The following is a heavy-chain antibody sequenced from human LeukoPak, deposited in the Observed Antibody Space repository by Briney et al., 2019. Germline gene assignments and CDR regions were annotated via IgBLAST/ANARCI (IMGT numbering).Heavy chain of an antibody. D-gene: IGHD5-24*01. J-gene: IGHJ3*02. CDR3: ASPWVEVATTPGGDAFDI. CDR1: GGTFSSYA. V-gene: IGHV1-69*06. Sequence: GTSVKVSCKASGGTFSSYAISWVRQAPGQGLEWMGGIIPIFGTANYAQKFQGRVTITAGKSTSTAYMELSSLRSEDTAVYYCASPWVEVATTPGGDAFDIWGQGTMVTVSS. CDR2: IIPIFGTA.